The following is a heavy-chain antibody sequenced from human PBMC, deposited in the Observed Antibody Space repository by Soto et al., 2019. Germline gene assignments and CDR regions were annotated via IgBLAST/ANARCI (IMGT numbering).Heavy chain of an antibody. J-gene: IGHJ6*02. D-gene: IGHD2-15*01. Sequence: GASVKVSCKASGYTFTSYGISWVRQAPGQGLEWMGWISAYNGNTNYAQKLQGRVTMTTDTSTSTAYMELRSLRSDDTAVYYCARINCSGGSCYGWDYYYGMDVWGQGTTVTVSS. CDR3: ARINCSGGSCYGWDYYYGMDV. CDR1: GYTFTSYG. V-gene: IGHV1-18*01. CDR2: ISAYNGNT.